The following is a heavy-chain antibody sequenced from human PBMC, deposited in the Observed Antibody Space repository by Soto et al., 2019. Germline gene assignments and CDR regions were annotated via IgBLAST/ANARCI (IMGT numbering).Heavy chain of an antibody. CDR3: AKGATTVSYYYYYGMDV. J-gene: IGHJ6*02. CDR1: GFTFSSYA. V-gene: IGHV3-23*01. D-gene: IGHD4-4*01. CDR2: ISGSGGST. Sequence: PGGSLRLSCAASGFTFSSYAMSWVRQAPGKGLEWVSAISGSGGSTYYADSVKGRFTISRDNSKNTLYLQMNSLRAEDTAVYYCAKGATTVSYYYYYGMDVWGQGTTVTVSS.